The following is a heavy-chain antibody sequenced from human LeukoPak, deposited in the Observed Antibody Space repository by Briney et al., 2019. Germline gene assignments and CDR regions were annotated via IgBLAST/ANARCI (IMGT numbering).Heavy chain of an antibody. CDR3: ARSPIAARSSDAFDM. CDR2: IYYSGST. CDR1: GGSISSSSYY. Sequence: SETLSLTCTVSGGSISSSSYYWGWIRHPPGKGLEWIGSIYYSGSTYYNPSLKSRVTISVDTSKNQFSLKLSSVTAADTAVYYCARSPIAARSSDAFDMWGQGTMVTVSS. V-gene: IGHV4-39*07. J-gene: IGHJ3*02. D-gene: IGHD6-6*01.